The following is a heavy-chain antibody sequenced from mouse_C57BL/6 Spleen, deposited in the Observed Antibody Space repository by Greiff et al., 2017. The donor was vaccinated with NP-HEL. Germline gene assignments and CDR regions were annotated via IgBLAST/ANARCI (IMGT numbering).Heavy chain of an antibody. V-gene: IGHV14-3*01. D-gene: IGHD2-4*01. CDR3: ARQTYYDYDGGDYYAMDY. Sequence: EVQLQQSVAELVRPGASVKLSCTASGFNIKNTYMHWVKQRPEQGLEWIGRIDPANGNTKYAPKFQGKATITADTSSNTAYLQLSNLTSEDTAIYYCARQTYYDYDGGDYYAMDYWGQGTSVTVSS. CDR2: IDPANGNT. CDR1: GFNIKNTY. J-gene: IGHJ4*01.